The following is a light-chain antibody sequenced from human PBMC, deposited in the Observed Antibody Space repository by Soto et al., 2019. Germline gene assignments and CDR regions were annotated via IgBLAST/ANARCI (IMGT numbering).Light chain of an antibody. CDR1: STNIGSNT. V-gene: IGLV1-44*01. Sequence: QSVLTQPPSASGTPGQRVTISCSGSSTNIGSNTVNWYQQLPGTAPKLLVYSNSQRPSGVPDRFSGSKSGTSASLAISGLQSEDEASYYCAAWDDSLNGYVFXTGTNVTVL. CDR3: AAWDDSLNGYV. J-gene: IGLJ1*01. CDR2: SNS.